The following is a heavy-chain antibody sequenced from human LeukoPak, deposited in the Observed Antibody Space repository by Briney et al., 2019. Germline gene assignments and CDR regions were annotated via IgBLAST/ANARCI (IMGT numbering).Heavy chain of an antibody. J-gene: IGHJ4*02. CDR3: ARDGGIAAASLSDY. V-gene: IGHV1-69*06. CDR1: GGTFSSYA. D-gene: IGHD6-13*01. CDR2: IIPIFGTA. Sequence: ASVKVSCKASGGTFSSYAISWVRQAPGQGLEWMGGIIPIFGTANYAQKFQGRVTITADKSTSTAYMELRSLRSDDTAVYYCARDGGIAAASLSDYWGQGTLVTVSS.